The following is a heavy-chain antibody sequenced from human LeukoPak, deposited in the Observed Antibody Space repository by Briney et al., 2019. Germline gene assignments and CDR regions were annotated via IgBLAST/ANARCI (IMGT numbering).Heavy chain of an antibody. CDR3: ARALKNYYDSSGYLDY. V-gene: IGHV4-34*01. Sequence: SETLSLTCAVYGGSFSGYYWSWIRQPPGKGLEWIGEINHSGSTNYNPSLKSRVTISVDTSKNQFSLKLSSVTAADTAVYYCARALKNYYDSSGYLDYWGQGTLVTASS. CDR2: INHSGST. CDR1: GGSFSGYY. D-gene: IGHD3-22*01. J-gene: IGHJ4*02.